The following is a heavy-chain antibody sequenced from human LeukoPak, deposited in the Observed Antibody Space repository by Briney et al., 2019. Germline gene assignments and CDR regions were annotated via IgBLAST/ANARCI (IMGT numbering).Heavy chain of an antibody. CDR2: INSDGSST. CDR1: GFTSSSHW. V-gene: IGHV3-74*01. D-gene: IGHD6-19*01. CDR3: ARHDTRGWYAFDY. J-gene: IGHJ4*02. Sequence: PGGSLRLSCAASGFTSSSHWMHWVRQAPGKGLVWVSRINSDGSSTSYADSVKGRFTISRDNAKNTLYLQMSSLRAEDTAVYYCARHDTRGWYAFDYWGQGTLVTVSS.